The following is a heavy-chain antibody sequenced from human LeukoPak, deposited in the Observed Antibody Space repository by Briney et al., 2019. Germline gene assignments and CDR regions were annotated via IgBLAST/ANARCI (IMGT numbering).Heavy chain of an antibody. D-gene: IGHD6-19*01. Sequence: PGRSLTLSCAASGFTFSTYVMQWFRQAPGKGLEWVAAISRDGRDKYHADSVTGRFAISRDSSRDTVYLQMDSLRADDTAVYYCVREGYSSGRSGAFDYWGQGAQVTVDS. J-gene: IGHJ4*02. CDR1: GFTFSTYV. V-gene: IGHV3-30*09. CDR2: ISRDGRDK. CDR3: VREGYSSGRSGAFDY.